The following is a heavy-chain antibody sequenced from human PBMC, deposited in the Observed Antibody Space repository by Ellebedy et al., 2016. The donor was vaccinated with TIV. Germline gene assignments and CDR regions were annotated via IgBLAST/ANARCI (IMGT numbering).Heavy chain of an antibody. D-gene: IGHD3-10*01. J-gene: IGHJ5*02. Sequence: GESLKISCAASGFTFKSYTMNWVRQAPGKGLEWVSSISPGSTYIYYADSVKGRFTIPRDNAKNSVYLQMNSLRAEDTAVYYCARDASGSYYAEFVWFDPWGQGTLVTVSS. V-gene: IGHV3-21*01. CDR3: ARDASGSYYAEFVWFDP. CDR1: GFTFKSYT. CDR2: ISPGSTYI.